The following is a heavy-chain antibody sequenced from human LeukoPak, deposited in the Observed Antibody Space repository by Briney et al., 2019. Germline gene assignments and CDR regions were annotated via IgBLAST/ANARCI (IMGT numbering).Heavy chain of an antibody. J-gene: IGHJ3*02. CDR2: ISYDGTDK. V-gene: IGHV3-30-3*01. D-gene: IGHD4-23*01. CDR1: GFTFSLYA. Sequence: GGSLRLSCAASGFTFSLYAVHWVRQAPGKGLEWVAVISYDGTDKYYAGSVKGRFTISRDNSKNTLYLQMNSLRAEDTAIYYCARASTAVITLDSYDIWGQGTMVTVSS. CDR3: ARASTAVITLDSYDI.